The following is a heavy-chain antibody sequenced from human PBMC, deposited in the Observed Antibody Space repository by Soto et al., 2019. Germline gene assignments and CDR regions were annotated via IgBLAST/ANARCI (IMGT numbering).Heavy chain of an antibody. CDR2: IKTDASEE. CDR1: GFNFHWCW. Sequence: GGSLRLSCAASGFNFHWCWMSWVRQAPGKGLEWLATIKTDASEEKYVDSVKGRFTMSRDNAKNSVYLQMDSLRTEDTAVYYCARVQWELLSYFDYWGLGTLVTVSS. J-gene: IGHJ4*02. V-gene: IGHV3-7*04. D-gene: IGHD1-26*01. CDR3: ARVQWELLSYFDY.